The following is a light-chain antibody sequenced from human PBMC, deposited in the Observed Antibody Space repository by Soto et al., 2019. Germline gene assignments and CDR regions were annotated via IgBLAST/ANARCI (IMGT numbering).Light chain of an antibody. CDR3: QQYGNSPFT. V-gene: IGKV3-20*01. J-gene: IGKJ4*01. CDR2: GAS. Sequence: EIVLTQSPGTLSLSPGERAALSCRASQTVSRSALAWYQQKPGQAPRLLIYGASNRATGIPDRFSGSGSGKYLTLTISRLEHEDVEVYYCQQYGNSPFTFGGGTKVEIK. CDR1: QTVSRSA.